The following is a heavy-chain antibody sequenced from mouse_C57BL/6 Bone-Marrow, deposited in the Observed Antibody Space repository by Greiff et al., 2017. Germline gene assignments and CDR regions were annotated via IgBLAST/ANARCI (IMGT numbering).Heavy chain of an antibody. V-gene: IGHV1-82*01. CDR2: IYPGDGDT. CDR1: GYAFSSSW. Sequence: VQLQESGPELVKPGASVKISCKASGYAFSSSWMNWVKQRPGKGLEWIGRIYPGDGDTNYNGKFKGKATLTADKSSSTAYMQLSSLTSEDSAVYFCARPRFAYWGQGTLVTGSA. CDR3: ARPRFAY. J-gene: IGHJ3*01.